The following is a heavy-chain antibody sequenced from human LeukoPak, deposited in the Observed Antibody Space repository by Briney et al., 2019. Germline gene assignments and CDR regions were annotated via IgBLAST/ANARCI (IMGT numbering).Heavy chain of an antibody. Sequence: SETLSLTCAVYGGSFSGYYWSWIRQPPGKGLEWIGEINHSGSTNYNPSLKSRVTISVDTSKNQFSLKLSSVTAADTAVYYCARGPAGAHFDYWGQGTLVTVSS. J-gene: IGHJ4*02. CDR3: ARGPAGAHFDY. CDR2: INHSGST. D-gene: IGHD6-25*01. V-gene: IGHV4-34*01. CDR1: GGSFSGYY.